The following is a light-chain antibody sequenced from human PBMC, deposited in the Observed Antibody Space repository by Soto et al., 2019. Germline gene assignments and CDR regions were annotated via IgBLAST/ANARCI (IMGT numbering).Light chain of an antibody. CDR1: QTVINY. CDR3: KQSDNTPIT. Sequence: DIQMTQSPSSLSASVGDRVTITCRTSQTVINYVNWYQQKPGTAPKLLIYAASTLQSGVPSRFSGSGSGADLNLTSSSLQPEDFATCYCKQSDNTPITFGPGT. V-gene: IGKV1-39*01. CDR2: AAS. J-gene: IGKJ3*01.